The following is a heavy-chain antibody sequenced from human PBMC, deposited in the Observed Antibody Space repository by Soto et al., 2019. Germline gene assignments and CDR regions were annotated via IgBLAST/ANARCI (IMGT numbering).Heavy chain of an antibody. Sequence: QLQLQESGSGLVKPSQTLSLTCAVSGDSISNGGYSWNWIRQPPGKGLEWIGYIYHSGGTDYNPSLKSRVTITLDSSNNQFSLKLSSVTAADTAVYFCARDSRSGYYLECWGQGTLVTVSS. D-gene: IGHD3-22*01. V-gene: IGHV4-30-2*01. J-gene: IGHJ4*02. CDR2: IYHSGGT. CDR3: ARDSRSGYYLEC. CDR1: GDSISNGGYS.